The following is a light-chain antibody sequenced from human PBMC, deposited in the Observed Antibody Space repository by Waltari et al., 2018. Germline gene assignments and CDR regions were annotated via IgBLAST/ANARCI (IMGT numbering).Light chain of an antibody. CDR1: SSDIGAYNY. J-gene: IGLJ1*01. CDR3: ASYAGNNNFV. V-gene: IGLV2-8*01. Sequence: QSALTQPPSASGSPGQSVSISCTGTSSDIGAYNYVSWYQKHPGKAPKLMISEVSKRPSGGPYRFSASKSGNAASLTVSGLQAEDEADYYCASYAGNNNFVFGSGTKVTVL. CDR2: EVS.